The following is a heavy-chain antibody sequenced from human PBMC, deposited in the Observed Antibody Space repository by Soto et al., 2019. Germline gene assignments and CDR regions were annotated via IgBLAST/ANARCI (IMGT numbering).Heavy chain of an antibody. V-gene: IGHV3-30*18. Sequence: QVQLVESGGGVVQPGRSLRLSCAASGFTFSNYDMHWVRQAPGKGLEWVAVISYDGSNKYYADSVKGRFTISRDNSMNTLHLQMNSLRAEDTAVYYCAKRYSSTLDVWGQRTTVTVSS. CDR1: GFTFSNYD. CDR2: ISYDGSNK. D-gene: IGHD6-13*01. CDR3: AKRYSSTLDV. J-gene: IGHJ6*02.